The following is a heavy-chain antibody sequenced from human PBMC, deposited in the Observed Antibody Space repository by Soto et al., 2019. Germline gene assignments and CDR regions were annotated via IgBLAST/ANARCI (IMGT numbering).Heavy chain of an antibody. D-gene: IGHD4-4*01. CDR1: GFPFSSYV. Sequence: GGSLRLSCAASGFPFSSYVMAWVRQAPGKGLEWVSGISGGGSNTFYADSVKGRFTISRDNSKNTLPLQMNSLGAEDTAVYYCAKDSNKYSSSLRGRYFDYWGQGIGVTVSS. CDR2: ISGGGSNT. J-gene: IGHJ4*02. V-gene: IGHV3-23*01. CDR3: AKDSNKYSSSLRGRYFDY.